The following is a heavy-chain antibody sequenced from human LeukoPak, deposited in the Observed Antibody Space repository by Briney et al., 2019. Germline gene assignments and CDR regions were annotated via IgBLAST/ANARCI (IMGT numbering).Heavy chain of an antibody. Sequence: SVKVSCKASGGTFSSYAISWVRQAPGQGLEWMGGIIPIFGTANYAQKFQGRVTITADESTSTAYMELSSLRSEDTAVYYCAREPRQSSLTKGGFDHWGQGTLVPVSS. CDR3: AREPRQSSLTKGGFDH. V-gene: IGHV1-69*13. J-gene: IGHJ4*02. CDR2: IIPIFGTA. CDR1: GGTFSSYA. D-gene: IGHD6-13*01.